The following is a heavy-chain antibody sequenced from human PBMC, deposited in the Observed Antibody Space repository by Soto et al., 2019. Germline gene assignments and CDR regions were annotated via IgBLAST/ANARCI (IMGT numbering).Heavy chain of an antibody. CDR3: ARDFLDDYGDFGGDY. CDR2: ISYDGSNK. CDR1: GFTFSSYA. Sequence: QVQLVESGGGVVQPGRSLRLSCAASGFTFSSYAMHWVRQAPGKGLEWVAVISYDGSNKYYEDSVKGRFTITRDNSKNTLDLQMDSQRAEGTAGYYWARDFLDDYGDFGGDYWGQGTLVPVSS. V-gene: IGHV3-30-3*01. D-gene: IGHD4-17*01. J-gene: IGHJ4*02.